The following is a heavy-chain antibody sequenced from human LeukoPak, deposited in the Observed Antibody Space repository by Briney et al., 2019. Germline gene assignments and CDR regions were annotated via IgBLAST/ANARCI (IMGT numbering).Heavy chain of an antibody. CDR2: IFYSGST. CDR3: ARVPYEIRLYYMDV. Sequence: SETLSLTCTVSGGSIISGSHFWGWIRQPPGKGLEWIGFIFYSGSTYHNPSLTSRVTISVDTSGNQFSLKVTSVTAADAAVYYCARVPYEIRLYYMDVWGKGTTVTVSS. CDR1: GGSIISGSHF. V-gene: IGHV4-39*07. D-gene: IGHD2-21*01. J-gene: IGHJ6*03.